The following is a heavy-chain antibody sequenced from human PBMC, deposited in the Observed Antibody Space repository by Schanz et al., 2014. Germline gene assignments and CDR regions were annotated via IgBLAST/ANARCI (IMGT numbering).Heavy chain of an antibody. V-gene: IGHV3-33*01. CDR1: GFIFSNYG. CDR3: AREQIMAAAGLLDY. CDR2: IWSDGSGK. Sequence: QVQLVESGGGVVQPGGSLRLSCAASGFIFSNYGMHWVRQAPGKGLEWVAVIWSDGSGKYYADSVKGRFTISRDSPKNTLYLQMNSLRAEDTAVYYCAREQIMAAAGLLDYWGHGTLVTVSS. D-gene: IGHD6-13*01. J-gene: IGHJ4*01.